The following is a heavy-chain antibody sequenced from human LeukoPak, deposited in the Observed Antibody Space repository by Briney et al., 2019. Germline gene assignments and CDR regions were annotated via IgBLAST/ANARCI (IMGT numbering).Heavy chain of an antibody. J-gene: IGHJ4*02. V-gene: IGHV3-30*02. CDR2: IWYGGSNK. D-gene: IGHD3-10*01. Sequence: PGGSLRLSCAASGFTFSSYAMSWVRQAPGKGLEWVAVIWYGGSNKYYADSVKGRFTISRDSSKNTLYLQMNSLRAEDTAVYYCAKERLVRGSLFFDYWGQGTLVTVSS. CDR1: GFTFSSYA. CDR3: AKERLVRGSLFFDY.